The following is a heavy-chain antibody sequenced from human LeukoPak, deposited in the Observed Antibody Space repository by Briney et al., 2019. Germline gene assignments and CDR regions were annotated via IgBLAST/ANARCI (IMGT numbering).Heavy chain of an antibody. CDR1: GGSISSGGYY. CDR3: ARVDTMSLWYFDL. CDR2: MFYTGST. Sequence: PSQTLSLTCTVPGGSISSGGYYWNWIRQHPGKGLEWIGYMFYTGSTYYNPSLKSRVTISVDTSKNQFSLKLSSVTAADTAVYYCARVDTMSLWYFDLWGRGTLVTFSS. J-gene: IGHJ2*01. D-gene: IGHD3-10*02. V-gene: IGHV4-31*03.